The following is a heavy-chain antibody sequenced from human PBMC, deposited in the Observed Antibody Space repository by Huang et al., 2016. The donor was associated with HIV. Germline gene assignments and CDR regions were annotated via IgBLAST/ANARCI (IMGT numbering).Heavy chain of an antibody. CDR3: AKDEKQFCTGGSCHSSNIDS. V-gene: IGHV3-30*02. CDR1: GFTFSSFG. Sequence: QVQLVESGGGAVQPGGSLRLSCAAAGFTFSSFGMHWVRQRPGQGLEWLTFVRYDGSKTTDADSVKGRFTISRDNSDNTLFLQMNTLTSDDTAIYYCAKDEKQFCTGGSCHSSNIDSWGQGTLVTVSS. D-gene: IGHD2-8*02. J-gene: IGHJ4*02. CDR2: VRYDGSKT.